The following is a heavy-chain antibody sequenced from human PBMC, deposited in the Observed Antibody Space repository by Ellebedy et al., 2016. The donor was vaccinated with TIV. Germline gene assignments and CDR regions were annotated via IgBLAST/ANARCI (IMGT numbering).Heavy chain of an antibody. Sequence: ASVKVSXXASGYTFNSYGITWVRQAPGQGLEWMAWISAFNSHTNYAQKFQGRVTMTTDTSTRTASMELRSLTSDDTAIYYCARDMGEGDAFDIWGQGTMVTVSS. CDR1: GYTFNSYG. CDR3: ARDMGEGDAFDI. V-gene: IGHV1-18*01. J-gene: IGHJ3*02. CDR2: ISAFNSHT. D-gene: IGHD3-16*01.